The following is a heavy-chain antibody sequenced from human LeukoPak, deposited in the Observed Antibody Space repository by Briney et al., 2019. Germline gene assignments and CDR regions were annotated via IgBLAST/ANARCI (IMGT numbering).Heavy chain of an antibody. V-gene: IGHV3-53*01. CDR1: GFTVSSNY. D-gene: IGHD4-17*01. J-gene: IGHJ3*02. CDR3: AKDRTTVTPMDI. Sequence: GGSLRLSCAASGFTVSSNYMSWVRQAPGKGLEWVSVIYSGGSTYYADSVKGRFTISRDNSKNTLYLQMNSLRAEDTAVYYCAKDRTTVTPMDIWGQGTMVTVSS. CDR2: IYSGGST.